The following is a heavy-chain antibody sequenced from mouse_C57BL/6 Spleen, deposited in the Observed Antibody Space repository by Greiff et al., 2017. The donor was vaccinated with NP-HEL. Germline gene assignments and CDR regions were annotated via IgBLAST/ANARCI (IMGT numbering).Heavy chain of an antibody. Sequence: QVQLQQSGPELVKPGASVKISCKASGYAFSSSWMNWVKQRPGKGLEWIGRIYPGDGDTNYNGKFKGKATLTADKSSSTAYMQLSSLTSEDSAVYFCARDGTVVATDYWGQGTTLTVAS. J-gene: IGHJ2*01. CDR1: GYAFSSSW. D-gene: IGHD1-1*01. CDR3: ARDGTVVATDY. CDR2: IYPGDGDT. V-gene: IGHV1-82*01.